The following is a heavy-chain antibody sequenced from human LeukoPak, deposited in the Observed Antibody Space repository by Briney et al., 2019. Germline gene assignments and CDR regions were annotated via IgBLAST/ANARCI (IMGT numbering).Heavy chain of an antibody. D-gene: IGHD6-19*01. J-gene: IGHJ4*02. Sequence: GGSLRLSWSASGFTFSSYAMHWVRQAPRKGLEDVSAISSNGGSTYYADSVKGRFTISRANSKNTLYLQMGSLRAEDTAVYYCVKDPAVAGTRYFDYWGQGTLVTVSS. CDR2: ISSNGGST. CDR3: VKDPAVAGTRYFDY. V-gene: IGHV3-64D*09. CDR1: GFTFSSYA.